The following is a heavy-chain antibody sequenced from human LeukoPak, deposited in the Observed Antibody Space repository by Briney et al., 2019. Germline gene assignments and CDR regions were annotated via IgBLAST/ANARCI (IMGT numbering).Heavy chain of an antibody. V-gene: IGHV3-74*01. CDR1: GFTFSSRW. J-gene: IGHJ6*02. CDR2: INTDGSTT. D-gene: IGHD2/OR15-2a*01. CDR3: ARDISRTMDV. Sequence: GGSLRLSCVASGFTFSSRWMHWVRQAPGKGLVWVSIINTDGSTTRYADFVEGRFTISRDDARNTLYLEMNSLRVEDTAVYFCARDISRTMDVWGQGTTVTV.